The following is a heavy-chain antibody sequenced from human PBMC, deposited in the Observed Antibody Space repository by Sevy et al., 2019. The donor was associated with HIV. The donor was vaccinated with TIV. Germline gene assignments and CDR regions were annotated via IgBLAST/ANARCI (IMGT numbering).Heavy chain of an antibody. D-gene: IGHD2-2*01. Sequence: GGSLRLSCAASGFTSSNAWMTWVRQAPGKGLEWVANIKKDGREKYYVDSVKGRFTISRDNAKISLYLQMNSLRDEETAVYYCARDCSSTSCLWGMDVWGQGTTVTVSS. CDR1: GFTSSNAW. CDR3: ARDCSSTSCLWGMDV. J-gene: IGHJ6*02. V-gene: IGHV3-7*03. CDR2: IKKDGREK.